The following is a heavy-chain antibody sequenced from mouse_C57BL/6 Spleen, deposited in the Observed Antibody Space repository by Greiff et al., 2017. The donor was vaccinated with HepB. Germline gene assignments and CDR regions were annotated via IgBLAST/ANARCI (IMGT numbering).Heavy chain of an antibody. D-gene: IGHD1-1*01. CDR1: GYTFTSYD. V-gene: IGHV1-85*01. Sequence: QVQLKQSGPELVKPGASVKLSCKASGYTFTSYDINWVKQRPGQGLEWIGWIYPRDGSTKYNEKFKGKATLTVDTSSSTAYMELHSLTSEDSAVYFCARRTHLTTVVAYYYAMDYWGQGTSVTVSS. CDR3: ARRTHLTTVVAYYYAMDY. CDR2: IYPRDGST. J-gene: IGHJ4*01.